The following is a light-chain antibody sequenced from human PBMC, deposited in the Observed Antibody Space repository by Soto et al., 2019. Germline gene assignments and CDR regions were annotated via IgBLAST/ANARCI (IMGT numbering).Light chain of an antibody. Sequence: EIVMTQSPATLSVSPGERATLSCRASQSVSSNLAWYQQKPGQAPRLLMYGASIRATGIPARFSGRGSGTEFTLTISSLQSEDFAVYYCQQYDKWPRTFGQGTKVEIK. V-gene: IGKV3-15*01. CDR1: QSVSSN. CDR2: GAS. CDR3: QQYDKWPRT. J-gene: IGKJ1*01.